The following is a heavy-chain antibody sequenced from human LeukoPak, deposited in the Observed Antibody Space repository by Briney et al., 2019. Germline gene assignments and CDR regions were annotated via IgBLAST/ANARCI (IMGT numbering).Heavy chain of an antibody. D-gene: IGHD1-26*01. CDR1: GFTFSSTS. CDR3: ATDRNSGKYYDY. V-gene: IGHV3-23*01. Sequence: GGSLRLSCAASGFTFSSTSMSWVRQAPGEGLEWVAVTVGGGDGTYYADSVKGRFTTSRDNSKDTLYLQMNSLRAEDTAVYYCATDRNSGKYYDYWGQGTLVTVSS. CDR2: TVGGGDGT. J-gene: IGHJ4*02.